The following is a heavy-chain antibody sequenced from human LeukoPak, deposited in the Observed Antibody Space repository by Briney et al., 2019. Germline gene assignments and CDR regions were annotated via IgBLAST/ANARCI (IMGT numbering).Heavy chain of an antibody. CDR1: GGSFSGYY. CDR2: ISQDGSGK. CDR3: AKSAYYDASGYYREYYFDY. Sequence: ETLSLTCAVYGGSFSGYYWSWIRQAPGKGLEWVINISQDGSGKNYADSVEGRFTISRDKTKNTLYLQMNSLRAEDTAVYYCAKSAYYDASGYYREYYFDYWGQGTLVTVSS. D-gene: IGHD3-22*01. J-gene: IGHJ4*02. V-gene: IGHV3-7*03.